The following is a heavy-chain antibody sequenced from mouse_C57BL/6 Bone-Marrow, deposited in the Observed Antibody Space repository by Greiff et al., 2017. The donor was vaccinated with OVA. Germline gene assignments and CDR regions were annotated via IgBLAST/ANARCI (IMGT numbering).Heavy chain of an antibody. CDR1: GYTFTSYG. CDR2: IYPRSGNT. J-gene: IGHJ3*01. V-gene: IGHV1-81*01. CDR3: ARDYYSNPAWFAY. D-gene: IGHD2-5*01. Sequence: VQGVESGAELARPGASVKLSCKASGYTFTSYGISWVKQRTGQGLEWIGEIYPRSGNTYYNEKFKGKATLTADKSSSTAYMELRSLTSEDSAVYFCARDYYSNPAWFAYWGQGTLVTVSA.